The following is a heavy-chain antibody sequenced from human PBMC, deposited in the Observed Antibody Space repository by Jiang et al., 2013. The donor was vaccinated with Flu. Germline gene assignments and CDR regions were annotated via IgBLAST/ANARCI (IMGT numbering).Heavy chain of an antibody. Sequence: SISSSNWWSWVRPAPTGRGWSGLGKSIIWEHQLQPSLKSRVTISVDKSKNQFSLKLSSVTAADTAVYYCASVVPAATPAFDYWGQGTLVTVSS. CDR1: SISSSNW. V-gene: IGHV4-4*02. CDR3: ASVVPAATPAFDY. J-gene: IGHJ4*02. D-gene: IGHD2-2*01. CDR2: SIIWEH.